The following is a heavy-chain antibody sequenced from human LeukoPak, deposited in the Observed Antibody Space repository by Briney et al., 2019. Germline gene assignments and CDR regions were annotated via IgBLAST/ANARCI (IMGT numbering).Heavy chain of an antibody. CDR1: GGSINSYY. V-gene: IGHV4-4*07. CDR3: AREVVAAAGTVDY. CDR2: IYSSGST. Sequence: SETLSLTCNVSGGSINSYYWSWIRQPAGKGLEWIGRIYSSGSTNYNPSLKSRVTISVDTSKNQFSLILSSVTTADTAVYYCAREVVAAAGTVDYWGQGTLVTVSS. D-gene: IGHD6-13*01. J-gene: IGHJ4*02.